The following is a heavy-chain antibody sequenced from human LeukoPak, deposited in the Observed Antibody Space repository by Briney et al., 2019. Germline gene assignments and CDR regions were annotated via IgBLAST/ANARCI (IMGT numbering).Heavy chain of an antibody. V-gene: IGHV3-21*04. D-gene: IGHD3-9*01. J-gene: IGHJ4*02. CDR1: GFTFSSYS. CDR3: AKDSRDGYYDILTGPSPFDY. Sequence: GGSLRLSCAASGFTFSSYSMNWVRQAPGKGLEWVSSISSSSSYIYYADSVRGRFTISRDNAKNSLYLQMNSLRAEDTAVYYCAKDSRDGYYDILTGPSPFDYWGQGTLVTVSS. CDR2: ISSSSSYI.